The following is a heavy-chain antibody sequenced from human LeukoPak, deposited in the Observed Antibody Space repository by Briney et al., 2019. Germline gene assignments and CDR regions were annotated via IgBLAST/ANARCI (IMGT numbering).Heavy chain of an antibody. D-gene: IGHD3-3*01. J-gene: IGHJ5*02. Sequence: EASVKVSCKASGYTFTSYAMNWVRQAPGQGLEWMGWINTNIGNPTYAQGFTGRFVFSLDTSVSTAYLQISSLKAEDTAVYYCARAEAYYDFWSGYHNWFDPWGQGTLVTVSS. CDR1: GYTFTSYA. CDR2: INTNIGNP. V-gene: IGHV7-4-1*02. CDR3: ARAEAYYDFWSGYHNWFDP.